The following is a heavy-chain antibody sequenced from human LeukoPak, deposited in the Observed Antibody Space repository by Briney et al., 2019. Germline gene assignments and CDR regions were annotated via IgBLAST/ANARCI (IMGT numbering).Heavy chain of an antibody. J-gene: IGHJ6*03. D-gene: IGHD2-2*02. CDR1: GFTFSSCS. CDR2: ISSSSSYI. Sequence: GGSLRLSCAASGFTFSSCSMNWVRQAPGKGLEWVSSISSSSSYIYYADSVKGRFTISRDNAKNSLYLQMNSLRAEDTAVYYCARAEDCSSTSCYTDYYYYYMDVWGKGTTVTVSS. V-gene: IGHV3-21*01. CDR3: ARAEDCSSTSCYTDYYYYYMDV.